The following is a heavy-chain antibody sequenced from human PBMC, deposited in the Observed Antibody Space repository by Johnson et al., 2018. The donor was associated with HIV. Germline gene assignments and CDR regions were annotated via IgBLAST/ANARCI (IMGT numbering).Heavy chain of an antibody. CDR3: ATGFGPAFEM. D-gene: IGHD3-16*01. CDR1: GFTFSSYA. Sequence: VQLVESGGGVVQPGRSLRLSCAASGFTFSSYAMHWVRQAPGKGLEWVGRIKSKTDGGTTDHAAPVKGRFSISRDDSKNTLYLQMNSLKTEDTAVYYCATGFGPAFEMWGQGTMVTVSS. J-gene: IGHJ3*02. V-gene: IGHV3-15*01. CDR2: IKSKTDGGTT.